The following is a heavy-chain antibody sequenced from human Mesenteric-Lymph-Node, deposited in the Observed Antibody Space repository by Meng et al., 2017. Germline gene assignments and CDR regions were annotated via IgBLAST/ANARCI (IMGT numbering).Heavy chain of an antibody. Sequence: AGPLRLSCAASGFTFSSYGMHWVRQAPGKGLEWVAVIWYDGSNKYYADSVKGRFTISRDNSKNTLYLQMNSLRAEDTAVYYCARALFGELLYDLGDWGQGTLVTVSS. CDR2: IWYDGSNK. CDR3: ARALFGELLYDLGD. V-gene: IGHV3-33*01. J-gene: IGHJ4*02. CDR1: GFTFSSYG. D-gene: IGHD3-10*02.